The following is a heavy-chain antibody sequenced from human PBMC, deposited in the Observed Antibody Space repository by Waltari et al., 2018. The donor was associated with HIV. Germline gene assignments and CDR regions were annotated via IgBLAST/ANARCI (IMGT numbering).Heavy chain of an antibody. CDR1: GGSLTSSSYY. CDR2: MSYSGST. V-gene: IGHV4-39*01. J-gene: IGHJ5*02. D-gene: IGHD4-4*01. Sequence: QLQLHELGPGLVKSSETLSLTCTVSGGSLTSSSYYWGWIRQPPGKGLEWIGSMSYSGSTYNNASLRSRLTISVDTSKNQFSLKLTSVTAADTAMYYCARSFSGYSNYFDPWGQGTLVTVSS. CDR3: ARSFSGYSNYFDP.